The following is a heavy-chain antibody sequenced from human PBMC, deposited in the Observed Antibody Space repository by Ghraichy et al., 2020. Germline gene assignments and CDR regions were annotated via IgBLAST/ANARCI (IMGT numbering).Heavy chain of an antibody. CDR3: ARLAAYSSGFDSSSYYFDY. CDR2: INHSRST. CDR1: GGSFSGYY. D-gene: IGHD3-22*01. V-gene: IGHV4-34*01. Sequence: SETLSLTCAVYGGSFSGYYWSWIRQPPGKGLEWIGEINHSRSTNYNPSLKSRVTISVDTSKNQFSLKLSSVTAADTAVYYCARLAAYSSGFDSSSYYFDYWGQGTLVTVSS. J-gene: IGHJ4*02.